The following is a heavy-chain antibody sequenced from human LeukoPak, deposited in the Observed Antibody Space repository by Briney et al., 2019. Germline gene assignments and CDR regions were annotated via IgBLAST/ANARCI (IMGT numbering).Heavy chain of an antibody. CDR3: AKGLSGSFVGDFDY. CDR1: GFTFSSYG. J-gene: IGHJ4*02. V-gene: IGHV3-30*18. Sequence: PGGSLRLSCAASGFTFSSYGMHWVRQAPGKGLEWVAVISYDGSNKYYADSVKGRSTISRDNSKNTLYLQMNSLRAEDTAVYYCAKGLSGSFVGDFDYWGQGTLVTVSS. CDR2: ISYDGSNK. D-gene: IGHD1-26*01.